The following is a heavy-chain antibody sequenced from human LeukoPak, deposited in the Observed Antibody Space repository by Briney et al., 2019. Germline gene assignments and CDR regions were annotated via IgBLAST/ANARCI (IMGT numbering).Heavy chain of an antibody. V-gene: IGHV1-69*13. Sequence: ASVKVSCKASGGPFSSYIISWVRQAPGQGLEWMGGIIPMFGATNYAQKFQDRVTITADESTSTAYMELSSLRSEDTAVYYRARVEEAGYSSSWYGRWGQGTLVTVSS. CDR2: IIPMFGAT. CDR3: ARVEEAGYSSSWYGR. J-gene: IGHJ4*02. D-gene: IGHD6-13*01. CDR1: GGPFSSYI.